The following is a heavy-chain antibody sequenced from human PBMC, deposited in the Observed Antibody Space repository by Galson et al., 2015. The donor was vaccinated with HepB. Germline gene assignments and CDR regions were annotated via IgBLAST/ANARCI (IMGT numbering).Heavy chain of an antibody. D-gene: IGHD3-10*01. CDR2: IIPILGIA. CDR1: GGTFSSYT. CDR3: ARDRYYGSGSIPS. V-gene: IGHV1-69*04. J-gene: IGHJ5*02. Sequence: SVKVSCKASGGTFSSYTISWVRQAPGQGLEWMGRIIPILGIANYAQKFQGRVTITADKSTSTAYMELSSLRSEDTAVYYCARDRYYGSGSIPSWGQGTLVTVSS.